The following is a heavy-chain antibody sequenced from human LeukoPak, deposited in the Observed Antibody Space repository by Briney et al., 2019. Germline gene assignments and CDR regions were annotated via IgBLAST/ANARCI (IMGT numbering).Heavy chain of an antibody. CDR2: ISISGGRA. J-gene: IGHJ5*02. CDR1: GFTFSTYA. Sequence: PGGSLRLSCAASGFTFSTYAMSWVRQAPGKGLEWVSGISISGGRAYYADSVKGRFTISRDNSKNTLYLQMNRLRAEDTAVYYCAKDRDLLFAHCWFDLWGQGILVTVSS. V-gene: IGHV3-23*01. CDR3: AKDRDLLFAHCWFDL. D-gene: IGHD3-10*01.